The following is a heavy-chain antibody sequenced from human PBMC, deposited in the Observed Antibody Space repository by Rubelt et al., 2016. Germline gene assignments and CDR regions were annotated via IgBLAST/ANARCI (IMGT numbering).Heavy chain of an antibody. J-gene: IGHJ4*02. CDR2: INTGSSSI. CDR3: ARDGGSYFDY. D-gene: IGHD1-26*01. CDR1: GFTFSSNS. Sequence: EAQLVESGGGLVKPGGSLRLSCAASGFTFSSNSMNWVRQAPGKGLEWISYINTGSSSIYYADSVKGRFTISRDNAKNSLYRQMNSLGAEDTAVYHCARDGGSYFDYWGQGTLVTVSP. V-gene: IGHV3-21*05.